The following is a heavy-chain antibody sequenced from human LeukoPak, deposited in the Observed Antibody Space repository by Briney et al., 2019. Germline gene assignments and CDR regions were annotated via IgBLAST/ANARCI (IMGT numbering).Heavy chain of an antibody. Sequence: SGGSLRLSCIASGFTFSNSWITWVRQAPGKGLEWVSSIHITSDWVYYADSVKGRFTISRDGAKNSLYLQMNSLRAEDSAVYYCARGRVGGQRTDTFDIWGQGTMVTVSS. CDR1: GFTFSNSW. CDR2: IHITSDWV. D-gene: IGHD1-26*01. CDR3: ARGRVGGQRTDTFDI. V-gene: IGHV3-21*01. J-gene: IGHJ3*02.